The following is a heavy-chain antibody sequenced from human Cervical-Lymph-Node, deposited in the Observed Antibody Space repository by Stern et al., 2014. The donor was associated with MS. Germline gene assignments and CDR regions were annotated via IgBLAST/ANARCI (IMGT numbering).Heavy chain of an antibody. Sequence: EEQLVQSGGGLVQPGGSLRLSCAVSGFTFSDHYIDWVRQAPGKGLEWVGRSRNKAKTYTTAYAASVKGRFTNSRDDSTNSLYLQMNSLKTEDTAVYYCARESYGDYWGQGTLVIVSS. CDR2: SRNKAKTYTT. J-gene: IGHJ4*02. CDR1: GFTFSDHY. V-gene: IGHV3-72*01. D-gene: IGHD2-8*01. CDR3: ARESYGDY.